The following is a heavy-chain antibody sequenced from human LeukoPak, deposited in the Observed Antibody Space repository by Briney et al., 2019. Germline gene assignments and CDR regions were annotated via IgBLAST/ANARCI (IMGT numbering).Heavy chain of an antibody. CDR2: IRYDGSNK. CDR3: AKDGPPGSIVVPAANRYYFDY. J-gene: IGHJ4*02. CDR1: GFTFSSYG. V-gene: IGHV3-30*02. D-gene: IGHD2-2*01. Sequence: PGGSLRLSCAASGFTFSSYGMHWVRQAPGKGLEWVAFIRYDGSNKYYADSVKGRFTISRDNSKNTLYLQMNSLRAEDTAVYYCAKDGPPGSIVVPAANRYYFDYWGQGTLVTVSS.